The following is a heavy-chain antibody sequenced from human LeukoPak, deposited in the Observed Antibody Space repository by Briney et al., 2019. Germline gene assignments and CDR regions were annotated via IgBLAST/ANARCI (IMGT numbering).Heavy chain of an antibody. CDR2: IYTSGNT. CDR3: ARVGGNSRKRYFDY. CDR1: GGSTSSYY. D-gene: IGHD4-23*01. Sequence: SETLSLTFTVSGGSTSSYYWSWIRQPAGKGLEWIGRIYTSGNTNYNPSLKSRVTISVDTSENQFSLKLSSVTAADTAVYYCARVGGNSRKRYFDYWGQGTLVTVSS. V-gene: IGHV4-4*07. J-gene: IGHJ4*02.